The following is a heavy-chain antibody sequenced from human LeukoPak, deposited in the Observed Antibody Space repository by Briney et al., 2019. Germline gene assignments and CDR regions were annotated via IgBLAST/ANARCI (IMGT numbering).Heavy chain of an antibody. Sequence: GRSLRPSCAASGFTFDDYAMHWVRQAPGKGLEWVSGISWNSGSIGYADSVKGRFTISRDNAKNSLYLQMNSLRAEDTALYYCAKDSGLRRGFDPWGQGTLVTVSS. V-gene: IGHV3-9*01. CDR3: AKDSGLRRGFDP. CDR2: ISWNSGSI. J-gene: IGHJ5*02. D-gene: IGHD3-16*01. CDR1: GFTFDDYA.